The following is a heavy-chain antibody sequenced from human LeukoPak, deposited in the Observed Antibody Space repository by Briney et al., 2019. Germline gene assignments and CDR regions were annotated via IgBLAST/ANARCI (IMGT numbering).Heavy chain of an antibody. CDR3: AKDRFSYSSGWFDY. CDR1: GFTFSSYA. J-gene: IGHJ4*02. Sequence: PPGGSPRLSCAASGFTFSSYAMSWVRQAPGKGLEWVSAISGSGGSTYYADSVKGRFTISRDNSKNTLYLQMNSLRAEDTAVYYCAKDRFSYSSGWFDYWGQGTLVTVSS. D-gene: IGHD6-19*01. CDR2: ISGSGGST. V-gene: IGHV3-23*01.